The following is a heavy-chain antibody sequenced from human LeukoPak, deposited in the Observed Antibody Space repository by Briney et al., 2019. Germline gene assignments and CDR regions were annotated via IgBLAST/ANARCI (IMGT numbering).Heavy chain of an antibody. V-gene: IGHV3-20*04. D-gene: IGHD5-12*01. J-gene: IGHJ6*03. CDR3: ARRVAHLGYYYYMDV. CDR1: GFTFSSYE. Sequence: GGSLRLSCAASGFTFSSYEMNWVRQAPGKGLEWVSGINWNGGSTGYADSVKGRFTISRDNAKNSLYLQMNSLRAEDTALYYCARRVAHLGYYYYMDVWGKGTTVTVSS. CDR2: INWNGGST.